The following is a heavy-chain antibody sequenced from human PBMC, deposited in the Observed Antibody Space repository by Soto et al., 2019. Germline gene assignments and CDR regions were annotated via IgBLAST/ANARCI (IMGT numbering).Heavy chain of an antibody. CDR2: IYTSGST. D-gene: IGHD2-2*01. Sequence: QVQLQESGPGLVKPSETLSLTCTVSGGSISSYYWSWIRQPAGKGLEWIGRIYTSGSTNYNPSLKSRVTMSVDTSKNQFSLKLSSVTDADTAVYYCARDREDIVVVPAADGFDPWGQGTLVTVSS. V-gene: IGHV4-4*07. J-gene: IGHJ5*02. CDR1: GGSISSYY. CDR3: ARDREDIVVVPAADGFDP.